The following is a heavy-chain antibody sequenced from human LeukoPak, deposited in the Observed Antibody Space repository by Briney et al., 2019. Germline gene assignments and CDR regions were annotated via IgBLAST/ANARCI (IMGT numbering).Heavy chain of an antibody. CDR1: GFTFSSYA. CDR2: IIPIFGTA. V-gene: IGHV1-69*05. D-gene: IGHD5-24*01. CDR3: ARDAMATKGFDY. J-gene: IGHJ4*02. Sequence: GGSLRLSCAASGFTFSSYAISWVRQAPGQGLEWMGRIIPIFGTANYAQKFQGRVTITTDESTSTAYMELSSLRSEDTAVYYCARDAMATKGFDYWGQGTLVTVSS.